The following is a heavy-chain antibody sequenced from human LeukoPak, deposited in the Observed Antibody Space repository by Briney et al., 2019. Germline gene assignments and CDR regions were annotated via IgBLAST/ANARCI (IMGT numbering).Heavy chain of an antibody. CDR3: ARHFYGSGTYYHFDY. CDR1: GYSFPGYG. D-gene: IGHD3-10*01. J-gene: IGHJ4*02. Sequence: GASVKVSCKASGYSFPGYGISWVRQAPGQGPEWTGWISPYNDNTNYAQKLQGRATLTTDTSTSTAYMELRSLRSDDTAVYYCARHFYGSGTYYHFDYWGQGTLVTVSS. CDR2: ISPYNDNT. V-gene: IGHV1-18*01.